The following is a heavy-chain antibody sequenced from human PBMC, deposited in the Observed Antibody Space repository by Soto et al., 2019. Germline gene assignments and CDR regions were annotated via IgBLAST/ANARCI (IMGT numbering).Heavy chain of an antibody. CDR1: GFIFSNYW. V-gene: IGHV3-7*03. CDR3: ATIGYSSSSLDY. CDR2: IKQDGSHK. J-gene: IGHJ4*02. D-gene: IGHD6-6*01. Sequence: GGSLRLSCSASGFIFSNYWMTWVRQAPGKGLEWLANIKQDGSHKYYVDSVNGRFTISRDNAKNSVYLQMSGLRAEDTAVYYCATIGYSSSSLDYWGQGTLVTVSS.